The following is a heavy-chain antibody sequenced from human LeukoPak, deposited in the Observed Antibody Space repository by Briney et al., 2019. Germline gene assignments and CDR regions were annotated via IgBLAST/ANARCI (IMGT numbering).Heavy chain of an antibody. CDR1: GGSISSYY. V-gene: IGHV4-4*07. CDR2: IYTSGST. Sequence: PSETLSLTCTVSGGSISSYYWSWIRQPAGKGLEWIGRIYTSGSTNYNPSLKSRVTMSVDTSKNQFSLKLSSVTAVDTAVYFCARDSVNCSTTSCSDYLDYWGQGTLVTVSS. J-gene: IGHJ4*02. CDR3: ARDSVNCSTTSCSDYLDY. D-gene: IGHD2-2*01.